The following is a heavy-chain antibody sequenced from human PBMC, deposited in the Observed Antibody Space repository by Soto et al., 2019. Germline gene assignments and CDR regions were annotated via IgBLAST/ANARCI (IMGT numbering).Heavy chain of an antibody. V-gene: IGHV3-15*01. CDR1: GFTFSNAR. CDR3: TAADPRGPDY. J-gene: IGHJ4*02. CDR2: IRSETDGGTI. Sequence: VQLVESGGGLVKPGESLRLSCAASGFTFSNARMNWVRQAPGKGLEWVGHIRSETDGGTIVYPAPVKGRIIISRDDSRNTLYLQMNNLKTEDTAVYYCTAADPRGPDYWGQGTLVTVSS.